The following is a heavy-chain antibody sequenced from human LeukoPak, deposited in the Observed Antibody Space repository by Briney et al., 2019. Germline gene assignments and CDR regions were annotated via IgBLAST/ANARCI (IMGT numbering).Heavy chain of an antibody. CDR1: GGSISGSSYY. V-gene: IGHV4-39*01. Sequence: SETLSLTCTVSGGSISGSSYYWGWVRQPPGKGLEWIGSIVYSGTTHYDPSLKSRVTISVDTSKSQFSLRLSSVTTADTAIYYCARDFGDHRIDYWGQGTLVTVSS. CDR2: IVYSGTT. D-gene: IGHD4-17*01. CDR3: ARDFGDHRIDY. J-gene: IGHJ4*02.